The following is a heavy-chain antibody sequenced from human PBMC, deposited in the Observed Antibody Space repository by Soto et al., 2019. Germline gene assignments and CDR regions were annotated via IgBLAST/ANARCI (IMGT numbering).Heavy chain of an antibody. CDR3: ANLPLYGSGFDC. CDR2: ISWNGVAT. V-gene: IGHV3-9*01. Sequence: EVQLVESGGGLVQPGGSLRLSCAASGFTFDDYAIHWVRQAPGKGLEWVSGISWNGVATGYADSVKGRFTISRDNAKNTLYLQMNSLGSDDTAIYYCANLPLYGSGFDCWGLGTLVTVSS. J-gene: IGHJ4*02. D-gene: IGHD3-10*01. CDR1: GFTFDDYA.